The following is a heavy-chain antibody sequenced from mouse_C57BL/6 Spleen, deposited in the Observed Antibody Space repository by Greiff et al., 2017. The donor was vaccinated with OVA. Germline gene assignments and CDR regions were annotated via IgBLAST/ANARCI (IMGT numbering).Heavy chain of an antibody. J-gene: IGHJ2*01. CDR1: GYTFTSYW. CDR3: ARSETAQATLDY. CDR2: IDPSDSYT. D-gene: IGHD3-2*02. V-gene: IGHV1-50*01. Sequence: VKLQESGAELVKPGASVKLSCKASGYTFTSYWMQWVKQRPGQGLEWIGEIDPSDSYTNYNQKFKGKATLTVDTSSSTAYMQLSSLTSEDSAVYYCARSETAQATLDYWGQGTTLTVSS.